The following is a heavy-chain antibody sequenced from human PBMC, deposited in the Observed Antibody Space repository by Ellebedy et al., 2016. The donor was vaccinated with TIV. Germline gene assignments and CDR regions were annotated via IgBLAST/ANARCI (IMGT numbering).Heavy chain of an antibody. D-gene: IGHD1-26*01. J-gene: IGHJ4*02. Sequence: GESLKISCAASGFTFSIYAMGWVRPAPGKGLEWVATISRNGGGTYYAGSVEGRFTISRDNSNNTLWLQMSGLRAEDTARYFCAKEHGIERQWGFDYWGQGTLVTVSS. CDR3: AKEHGIERQWGFDY. CDR1: GFTFSIYA. V-gene: IGHV3-23*01. CDR2: ISRNGGGT.